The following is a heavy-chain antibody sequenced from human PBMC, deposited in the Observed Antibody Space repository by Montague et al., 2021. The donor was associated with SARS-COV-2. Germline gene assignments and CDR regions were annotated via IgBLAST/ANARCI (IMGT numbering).Heavy chain of an antibody. CDR2: ISGDGDST. CDR1: GFTFHDHA. V-gene: IGHV3-43*02. CDR3: TKGGLDRSTSYYGMGSYYLDY. D-gene: IGHD3-10*01. J-gene: IGHJ4*02. Sequence: SLRLSCAASGFTFHDHAMHWVRQAPGKGLQWVSFISGDGDSTYYADSVKGRFTISRDNSKNSLFLQMNSVRTEDTALYYCTKGGLDRSTSYYGMGSYYLDYWGQGTRVTASS.